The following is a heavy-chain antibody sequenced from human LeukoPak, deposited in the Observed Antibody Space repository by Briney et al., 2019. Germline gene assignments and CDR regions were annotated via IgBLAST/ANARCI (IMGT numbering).Heavy chain of an antibody. CDR2: INHSGST. CDR3: ARGRRYYDSSGYYYARVYFDY. J-gene: IGHJ4*02. Sequence: SETLSLTCAVYGGSFSGYYWSWIRQPPGKGLEWIGEINHSGSTNYNPSLKSRVTISVDTSKNQFSLKLSSVTAADTAVYYCARGRRYYDSSGYYYARVYFDYWGQGTLVTVSS. V-gene: IGHV4-34*01. D-gene: IGHD3-22*01. CDR1: GGSFSGYY.